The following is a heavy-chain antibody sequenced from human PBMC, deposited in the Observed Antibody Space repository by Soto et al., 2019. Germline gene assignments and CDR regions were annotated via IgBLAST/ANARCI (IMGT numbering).Heavy chain of an antibody. V-gene: IGHV4-31*01. CDR2: IYYSGST. CDR1: GGSISSGGYY. J-gene: IGHJ4*02. Sequence: SETLSLTCTVSGGSISSGGYYWSWIRQHPGKGLEWIGYIYYSGSTYYNPSPKSQITISVDTSKNQFSLKLSSVTAADTAVYYCARGDYYDSSGYYPFDYWGQGTLVTVSS. CDR3: ARGDYYDSSGYYPFDY. D-gene: IGHD3-22*01.